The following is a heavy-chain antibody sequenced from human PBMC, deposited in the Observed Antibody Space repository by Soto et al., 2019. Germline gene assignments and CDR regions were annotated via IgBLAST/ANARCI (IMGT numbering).Heavy chain of an antibody. CDR3: ARDHYGSGSFSKFDY. D-gene: IGHD3-10*01. Sequence: EVQMVESGGGLVQPGGYLRLSCAASGFTFSSYNMNWVRQAPGKGLEWVSYISHSSSTIYYADSVKGRFTISRDNAKNSLHLQMNSLRDEDTAVYYCARDHYGSGSFSKFDYWGQGTLVTVSS. J-gene: IGHJ4*02. CDR1: GFTFSSYN. V-gene: IGHV3-48*02. CDR2: ISHSSSTI.